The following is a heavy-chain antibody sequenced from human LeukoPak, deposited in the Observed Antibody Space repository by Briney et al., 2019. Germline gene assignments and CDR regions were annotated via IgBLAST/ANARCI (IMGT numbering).Heavy chain of an antibody. D-gene: IGHD5-24*01. CDR2: INHSGST. V-gene: IGHV4-34*01. J-gene: IGHJ6*03. CDR1: GGSFSDYY. Sequence: SETLSLTCAVYGGSFSDYYWTWIRQPPGKGLEWIGEINHSGSTNYNPSLKSRVTISVDTSKNQFSLKLSSVTAADTAVFYCARGRPYRDGYKSYYYYYMDVWGKGTTVTVSS. CDR3: ARGRPYRDGYKSYYYYYMDV.